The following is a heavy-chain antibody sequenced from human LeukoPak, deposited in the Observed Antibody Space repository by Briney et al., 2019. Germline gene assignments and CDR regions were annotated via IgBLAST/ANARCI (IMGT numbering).Heavy chain of an antibody. J-gene: IGHJ4*02. CDR3: ARGFDYGGNSFFDY. Sequence: SETLSLTCTVSGGSISSSSYYWGWIRQPPGKGLEWIGSIYYSGSTYYNPSLKSRVTISVDTSKNQFSLKLSSVTAADTAVYYCARGFDYGGNSFFDYWGQGTLVTVSS. V-gene: IGHV4-39*07. CDR2: IYYSGST. CDR1: GGSISSSSYY. D-gene: IGHD4-23*01.